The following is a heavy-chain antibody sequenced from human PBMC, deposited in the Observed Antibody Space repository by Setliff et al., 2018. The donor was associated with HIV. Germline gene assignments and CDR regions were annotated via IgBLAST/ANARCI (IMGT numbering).Heavy chain of an antibody. D-gene: IGHD6-19*01. Sequence: GASVKVSCKASGYTFTSYYMHWVRQAPGQGLEWMGIINPSSGSTTYAQKFQGRVTMTRDTSTSTVYMELSSLRSEDTAVYYCARDRDSSGWFLPGDYWGQGTLVTVSS. V-gene: IGHV1-46*01. J-gene: IGHJ4*02. CDR1: GYTFTSYY. CDR2: INPSSGST. CDR3: ARDRDSSGWFLPGDY.